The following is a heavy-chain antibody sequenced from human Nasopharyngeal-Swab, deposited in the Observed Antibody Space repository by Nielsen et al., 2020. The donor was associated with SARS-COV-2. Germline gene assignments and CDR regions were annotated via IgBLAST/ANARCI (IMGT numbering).Heavy chain of an antibody. J-gene: IGHJ4*02. CDR2: IYYSGST. CDR3: ARVDTAMIEAYFDY. D-gene: IGHD5-18*01. V-gene: IGHV4-30-4*01. Sequence: SETLSLTCTVSGGSISSGDYYWSWIRQPPGKGLEWIGYIYYSGSTYYNPSLKSRVTISVDTSKNQLSLKLSSVTAADTAVYYCARVDTAMIEAYFDYWGQGTLVTVSS. CDR1: GGSISSGDYY.